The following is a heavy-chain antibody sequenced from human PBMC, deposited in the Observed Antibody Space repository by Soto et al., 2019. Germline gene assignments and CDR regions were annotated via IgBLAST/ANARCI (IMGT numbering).Heavy chain of an antibody. D-gene: IGHD6-13*01. CDR3: ARDRIAAAVAYFDY. CDR2: IIPIFGTA. V-gene: IGHV1-69*13. J-gene: IGHJ4*02. Sequence: SVNVSCKASGGTFSSYAISWVRQAPGQGLEWMGGIIPIFGTANYAQKFQGRVTITADESTSTAYMELSSLRSEDTAVYYCARDRIAAAVAYFDYWGQGTLVTVSS. CDR1: GGTFSSYA.